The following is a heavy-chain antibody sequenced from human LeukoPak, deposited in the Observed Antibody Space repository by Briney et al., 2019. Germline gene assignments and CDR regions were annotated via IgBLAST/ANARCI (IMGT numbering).Heavy chain of an antibody. CDR1: GFTFSSYA. CDR2: ISYDGSNK. Sequence: PGGSLRLSCAASGFTFSSYAMHWVRQAPGKGLEWVAVISYDGSNKYYADSVKGRFTISRDNSKNTLYLQMNSLRAEDTAVYYCARDPPEGYYDSSGMFDYWGQGTLVTVSS. CDR3: ARDPPEGYYDSSGMFDY. J-gene: IGHJ4*02. V-gene: IGHV3-30-3*01. D-gene: IGHD3-22*01.